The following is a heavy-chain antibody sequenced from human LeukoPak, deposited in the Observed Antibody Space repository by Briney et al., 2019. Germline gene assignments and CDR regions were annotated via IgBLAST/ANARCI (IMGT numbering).Heavy chain of an antibody. Sequence: TGGSLRLSWAASGFTFSSYWMSWVRQAPGKGLEWVANIKQDGSEKYYVDSVKGRFTISRDNAKNSLYLQMNSLRSEDTAVYYCARGGSLAVAPHQYYFDYWGQGTLVTVSS. CDR1: GFTFSSYW. V-gene: IGHV3-7*03. CDR2: IKQDGSEK. J-gene: IGHJ4*02. D-gene: IGHD6-19*01. CDR3: ARGGSLAVAPHQYYFDY.